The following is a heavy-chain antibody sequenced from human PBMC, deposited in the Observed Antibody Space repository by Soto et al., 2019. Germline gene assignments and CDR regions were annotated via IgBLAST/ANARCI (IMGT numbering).Heavy chain of an antibody. D-gene: IGHD3-3*02. J-gene: IGHJ5*02. Sequence: PSETLSLTCTASGGSISSSSYYRGWIRKPPGKGLEWIGSIYYSGSTYYNPTLKSRVTISVDTSKNQFSLKLSSVTPADTAVYYCASPKIAFYNWFDPWGQGTLVTVS. CDR1: GGSISSSSYY. V-gene: IGHV4-39*01. CDR3: ASPKIAFYNWFDP. CDR2: IYYSGST.